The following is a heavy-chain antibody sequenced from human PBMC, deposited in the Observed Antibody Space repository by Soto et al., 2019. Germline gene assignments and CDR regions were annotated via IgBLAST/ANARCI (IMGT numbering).Heavy chain of an antibody. V-gene: IGHV1-69*02. D-gene: IGHD4-17*01. Sequence: QVQLVQSGAEVKKPGSSVKVSCKASGGTFSSYTISWVRQAPGQGLEWMGRIIPILGIANYAQKFQGRVTITEDKSTSTAYMELSSLRSEDTAVYYCAHYGEGDWFDPWGQGTLVTVSS. CDR2: IIPILGIA. CDR3: AHYGEGDWFDP. J-gene: IGHJ5*02. CDR1: GGTFSSYT.